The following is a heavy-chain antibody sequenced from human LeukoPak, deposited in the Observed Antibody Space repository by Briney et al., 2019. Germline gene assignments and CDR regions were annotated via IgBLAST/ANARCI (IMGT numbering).Heavy chain of an antibody. CDR1: GGSISSGGYY. CDR3: ATRRASGITMVRGVKNWFDP. CDR2: INHSGST. D-gene: IGHD3-10*01. V-gene: IGHV4-39*07. J-gene: IGHJ5*02. Sequence: PSETLSLTCTVSGGSISSGGYYWSWIRQPPGKGLEWIGEINHSGSTNYNPSLKSRVTISVDTSKNQFSLKLSSVTAADTAVYYCATRRASGITMVRGVKNWFDPWGQGTLVTVSS.